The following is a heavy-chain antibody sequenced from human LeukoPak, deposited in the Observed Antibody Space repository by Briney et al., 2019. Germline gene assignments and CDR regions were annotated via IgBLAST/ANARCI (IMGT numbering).Heavy chain of an antibody. D-gene: IGHD6-6*01. J-gene: IGHJ4*02. CDR1: GFTVSSNY. V-gene: IGHV3-53*01. Sequence: GGSLRLSCAASGFTVSSNYMSWVRQAPGKGRVWFSVIDNGGSTYYADSVKGRITISRDNSKNTVYLQMNSLRAEDTAVYYCARDGSARSLWNWGQGTLVSVSS. CDR2: IDNGGST. CDR3: ARDGSARSLWN.